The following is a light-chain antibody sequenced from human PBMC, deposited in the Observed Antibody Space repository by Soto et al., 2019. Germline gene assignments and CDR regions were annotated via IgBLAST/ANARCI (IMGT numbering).Light chain of an antibody. CDR2: DVT. Sequence: QSALTQPRSVSGSPGQSVTISCTGTSSDVGGYNFVSWYQHHPGKAPKLMIYDVTKRTSGVPDRFSGSKSGNTASLTISGLQAEDEADYYCCSYEGRYIYVFGSGTKLTVL. CDR3: CSYEGRYIYV. J-gene: IGLJ1*01. CDR1: SSDVGGYNF. V-gene: IGLV2-11*01.